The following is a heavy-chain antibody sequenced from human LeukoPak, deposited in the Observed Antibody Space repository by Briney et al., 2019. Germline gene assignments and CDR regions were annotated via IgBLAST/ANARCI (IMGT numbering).Heavy chain of an antibody. V-gene: IGHV4-30-4*01. CDR2: IYYSGST. J-gene: IGHJ4*02. CDR1: SGSISSGDYY. D-gene: IGHD4-23*01. Sequence: SETLSLTCTVSSGSISSGDYYWSWIRQPPGKGLEWIGYIYYSGSTYYNPSLKSRVTISVDTSKNQFSLKLSSVTAADTAVYYCARVPDYGGIDYWGQGTLVTVSS. CDR3: ARVPDYGGIDY.